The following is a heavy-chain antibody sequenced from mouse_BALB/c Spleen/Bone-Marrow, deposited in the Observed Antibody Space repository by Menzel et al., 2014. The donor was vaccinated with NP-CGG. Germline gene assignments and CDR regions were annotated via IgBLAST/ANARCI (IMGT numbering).Heavy chain of an antibody. CDR3: ARYDGYCFDY. CDR1: GDSITSGY. Sequence: EVKLVESGPSLVKPSQTLSLPCSVTGDSITSGYWNWIRKFPGNKLEYMGYISYSGSTYYDPSLKSRISITRDTSKNQYYLQLNSVTTEDTAPYYCARYDGYCFDYWGQGTTLTVSS. V-gene: IGHV3-8*02. D-gene: IGHD2-3*01. J-gene: IGHJ2*01. CDR2: ISYSGST.